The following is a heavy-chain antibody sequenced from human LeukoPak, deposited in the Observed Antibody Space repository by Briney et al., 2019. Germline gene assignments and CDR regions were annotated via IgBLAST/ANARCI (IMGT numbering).Heavy chain of an antibody. CDR3: ARAYSSDWSHDY. V-gene: IGHV5-51*01. J-gene: IGHJ4*02. CDR2: IYPGDSDT. D-gene: IGHD6-19*01. CDR1: GYSFTTYW. Sequence: GESQKISCKTSGYSFTTYWIGWVRQMPGKGLEWMGIIYPGDSDTRYSPSFQGQVTISADKSISTAYLQWSSLKASDTAMYYCARAYSSDWSHDYWGLGTLVTVSS.